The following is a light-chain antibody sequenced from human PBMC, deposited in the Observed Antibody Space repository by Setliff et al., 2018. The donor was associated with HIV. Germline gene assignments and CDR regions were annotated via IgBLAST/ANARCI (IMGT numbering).Light chain of an antibody. J-gene: IGLJ1*01. CDR3: CSYAGSYIYV. V-gene: IGLV2-14*03. Sequence: QSVLTQPASVSGTPGQSITISCTGSSSDIGTYDRVSWYQQRPDGGPRLIIYDVIHRPSGVPHRFSGAKSGNTASLTISGLQTEDEADYYCCSYAGSYIYVFGTGTKVTVL. CDR1: SSDIGTYDR. CDR2: DVI.